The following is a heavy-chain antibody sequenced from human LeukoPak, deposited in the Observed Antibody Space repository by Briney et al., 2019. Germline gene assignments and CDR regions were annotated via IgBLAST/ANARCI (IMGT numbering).Heavy chain of an antibody. D-gene: IGHD6-13*01. Sequence: KTSETLSLTCTVSGGSISSYYWRWIRQPPGKGLEWIGYIYYSGSTNYNPSLKSRVTISVDTSKNQFSLKLSSETAADTAVYYCARGEDSSSWYDYWGQGTLVTVSS. CDR2: IYYSGST. CDR1: GGSISSYY. CDR3: ARGEDSSSWYDY. J-gene: IGHJ4*02. V-gene: IGHV4-59*01.